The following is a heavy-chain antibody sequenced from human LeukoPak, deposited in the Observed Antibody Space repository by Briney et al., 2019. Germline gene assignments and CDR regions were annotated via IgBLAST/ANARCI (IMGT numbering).Heavy chain of an antibody. CDR1: GFIFNSYG. CDR3: ARGRTYDILTGYSNYYYGLDV. V-gene: IGHV3-33*01. D-gene: IGHD3-9*01. J-gene: IGHJ6*02. CDR2: IWYDGINK. Sequence: GGSLRLSCAASGFIFNSYGMEWVRQAPGKGLEWVAAIWYDGINKDHADSVKGRFTISRDNSKNMVYLQMSSLRVEDTAVYYCARGRTYDILTGYSNYYYGLDVWGPGATVTVSS.